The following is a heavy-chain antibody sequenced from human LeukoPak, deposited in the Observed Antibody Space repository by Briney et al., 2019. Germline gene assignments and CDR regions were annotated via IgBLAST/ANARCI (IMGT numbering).Heavy chain of an antibody. CDR3: ARSAPTAYYGSGRGIGFDP. V-gene: IGHV5-51*01. CDR1: GYSFTSYW. D-gene: IGHD3-10*01. CDR2: IYPGDSDT. Sequence: GESLQIYCQGSGYSFTSYWIGWVRQMPRKGLEWMGIIYPGDSDTRYSPSFQGQVTISADKSISTAYLQWSSLKASDTAMYYCARSAPTAYYGSGRGIGFDPWGQGTLVTVSS. J-gene: IGHJ5*02.